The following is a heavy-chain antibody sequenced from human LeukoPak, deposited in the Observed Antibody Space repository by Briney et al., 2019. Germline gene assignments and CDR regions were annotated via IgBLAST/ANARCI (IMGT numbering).Heavy chain of an antibody. CDR1: GFTFSSYG. D-gene: IGHD3-22*01. CDR3: AREGGGYYYDSSYAFDI. V-gene: IGHV3-48*04. Sequence: GGSLRLSCAASGFTFSSYGMHWVRQAPGKGLEWVSYISSSGSTIYYADSVKGRFTISRDNAKNSLYLQMNSLRAEDTAVYYCAREGGGYYYDSSYAFDIWGQGTMVTVSS. J-gene: IGHJ3*02. CDR2: ISSSGSTI.